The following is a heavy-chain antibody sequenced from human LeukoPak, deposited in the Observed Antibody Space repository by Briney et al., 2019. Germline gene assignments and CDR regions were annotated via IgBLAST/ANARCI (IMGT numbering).Heavy chain of an antibody. J-gene: IGHJ4*02. CDR2: IYYSGTT. CDR1: GGSISSDY. V-gene: IGHV4-59*01. CDR3: ARGVVVITPRD. D-gene: IGHD3-22*01. Sequence: SETLSLTCPVSGGSISSDYWSWVRQSPGKGLEWIGYIYYSGTTNYSPSLKGRVTISVDTSRNQFSLKLSSVTAADTAVYYCARGVVVITPRDWGQGTLVTVSS.